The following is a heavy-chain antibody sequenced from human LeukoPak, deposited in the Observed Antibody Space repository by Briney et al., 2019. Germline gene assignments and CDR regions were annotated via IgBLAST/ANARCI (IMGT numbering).Heavy chain of an antibody. CDR1: IDSITSYY. CDR3: AREEGIAAAGALEH. J-gene: IGHJ4*02. CDR2: INHSGNT. V-gene: IGHV4-59*01. D-gene: IGHD6-13*01. Sequence: SETLSLTCSVPIDSITSYYWSWIRQPPGKGLEWIGFINHSGNTNSNPSLTTRVTMSVDTSKTQITLRLSSVTAADTAVYYCAREEGIAAAGALEHWGQGILVTVSS.